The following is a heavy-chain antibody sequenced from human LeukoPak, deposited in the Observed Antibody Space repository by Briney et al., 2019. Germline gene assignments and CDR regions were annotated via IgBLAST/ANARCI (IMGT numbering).Heavy chain of an antibody. D-gene: IGHD3-16*01. CDR2: ISSSGSTI. Sequence: GGSLRLSCAASGFTFSDYYMSWIRQAPGKGLEWVSYISSSGSTIYYADSVKGRFTISRDNAKNSLSLQMNSLRAEDTAVYYCAHLSRLGELHGSWGQGTLVTVSS. V-gene: IGHV3-11*04. J-gene: IGHJ5*02. CDR3: AHLSRLGELHGS. CDR1: GFTFSDYY.